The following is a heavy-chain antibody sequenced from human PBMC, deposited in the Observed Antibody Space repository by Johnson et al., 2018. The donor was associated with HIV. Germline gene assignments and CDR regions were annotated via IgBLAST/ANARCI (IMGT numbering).Heavy chain of an antibody. J-gene: IGHJ3*02. CDR1: GFTFDDYA. D-gene: IGHD2-2*01. Sequence: QLVESGGGLVQPGRSLRLSCAASGFTFDDYAMHWVRQAPGKGLEWVSGISWNGGDTGYADSVRGRFTISRDNAKNSLYLQTNSLRVEDTAFYYCARGKGASVGLDAFDIWGQGTMVTVSS. CDR3: ARGKGASVGLDAFDI. V-gene: IGHV3-9*01. CDR2: ISWNGGDT.